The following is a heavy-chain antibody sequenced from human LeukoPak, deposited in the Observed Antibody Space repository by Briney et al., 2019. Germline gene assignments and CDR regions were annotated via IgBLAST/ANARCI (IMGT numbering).Heavy chain of an antibody. D-gene: IGHD3-10*01. V-gene: IGHV5-51*01. CDR3: ARHSGSGTYYYGMDV. CDR2: IYPGDSDT. CDR1: GYSFTSYW. J-gene: IGHJ6*02. Sequence: GASLKISCKGSGYSFTSYWIGWVRQLPGKGLEWMGIIYPGDSDTRYSPSFQGQVTISADKSISTAYLQWSSLKASDTAMYYCARHSGSGTYYYGMDVWGQGTTVTVSS.